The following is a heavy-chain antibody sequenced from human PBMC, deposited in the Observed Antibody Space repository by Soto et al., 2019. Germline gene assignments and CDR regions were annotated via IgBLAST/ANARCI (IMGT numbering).Heavy chain of an antibody. CDR3: ARRAITMILEEYYFDY. V-gene: IGHV3-30*03. CDR2: ISYDGTNK. Sequence: QVQLVESGGGVVQPGRSLRLSCAASGFTFSNYAMHWVRQAPGKGLEWVAVISYDGTNKYYADSVKGRFTISRDSSKSTLYLQMTSLRADDTAVYYCARRAITMILEEYYFDYWGQGTLVXVSS. J-gene: IGHJ4*02. D-gene: IGHD3-22*01. CDR1: GFTFSNYA.